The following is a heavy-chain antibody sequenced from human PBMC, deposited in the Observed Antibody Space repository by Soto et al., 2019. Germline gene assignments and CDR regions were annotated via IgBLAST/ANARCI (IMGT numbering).Heavy chain of an antibody. J-gene: IGHJ4*02. D-gene: IGHD2-21*02. CDR3: ARGGVVTALDY. CDR1: GRSFRGYY. V-gene: IGHV4-34*01. CDR2: INHSGST. Sequence: SEPLSLTCAVYGRSFRGYYWSWIRQPPGKGLEWIGEINHSGSTNYNPSLKSRVTISVDTSKNQFSLKLSFVTAADTAVYYCARGGVVTALDYWGPGTLVTVSS.